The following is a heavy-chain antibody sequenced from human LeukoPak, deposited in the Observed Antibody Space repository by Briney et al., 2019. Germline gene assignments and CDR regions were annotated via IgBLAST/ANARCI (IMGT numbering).Heavy chain of an antibody. CDR3: AKIAPWGAVTTTDGFDY. CDR1: GFSFSNYA. CDR2: ISDSGAAT. D-gene: IGHD4-17*01. Sequence: GGSLRLYCAASGFSFSNYAMSWVRQAPGKGLEWVSSISDSGAATYYADSVKGRFTISRDNSKNTLYLQLNSLGAEDTAVYYCAKIAPWGAVTTTDGFDYWGQGTLVTVSS. J-gene: IGHJ4*02. V-gene: IGHV3-23*01.